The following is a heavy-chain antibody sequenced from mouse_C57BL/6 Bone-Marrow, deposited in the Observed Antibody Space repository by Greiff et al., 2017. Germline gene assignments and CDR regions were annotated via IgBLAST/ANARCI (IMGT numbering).Heavy chain of an antibody. CDR2: INPNNGGT. V-gene: IGHV1-26*01. CDR3: ARITTVVAAMDY. D-gene: IGHD1-1*01. J-gene: IGHJ4*01. Sequence: EVQLQQSGPELVKPGASVKISCKASGYTFTDYHMNWVKQSHGKSLEWIGDINPNNGGTSYNQKFKGKATLTVDKSSSTAYMELRSLTSEDSAVYYCARITTVVAAMDYWGQGTSVTVSS. CDR1: GYTFTDYH.